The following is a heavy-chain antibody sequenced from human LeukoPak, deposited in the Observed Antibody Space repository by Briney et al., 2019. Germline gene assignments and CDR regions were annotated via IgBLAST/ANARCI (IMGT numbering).Heavy chain of an antibody. V-gene: IGHV3-33*06. CDR3: AKDRATRYFDWFPWFDP. D-gene: IGHD3-9*01. CDR1: GFTFSSYG. Sequence: GSLRLSCAASGFTFSSYGMHWVRQAPGKGLEWVAVIWYDGSNKYYADSVKGRFTISRDNSKNTLYLQMNSLRAEDTAVYYCAKDRATRYFDWFPWFDPWGQGTLVTVSS. CDR2: IWYDGSNK. J-gene: IGHJ5*02.